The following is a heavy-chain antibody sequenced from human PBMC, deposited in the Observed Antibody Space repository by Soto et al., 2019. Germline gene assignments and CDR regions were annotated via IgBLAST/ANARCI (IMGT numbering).Heavy chain of an antibody. J-gene: IGHJ4*02. CDR3: VKDGGDSSAHFDN. D-gene: IGHD6-25*01. CDR2: ISYDGNNK. CDR1: GFTFSDYG. Sequence: QVQLVESGGGVVQPGRSLRLSCAASGFTFSDYGMHWVRQAPGKGLEWVAVISYDGNNKYYADSVKGRFTISRDNSKITLYLQMNSLRTEDTAVFYCVKDGGDSSAHFDNWGQGTLVTVSS. V-gene: IGHV3-30*18.